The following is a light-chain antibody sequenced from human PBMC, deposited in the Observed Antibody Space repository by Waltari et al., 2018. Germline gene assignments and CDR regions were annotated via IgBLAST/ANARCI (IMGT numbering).Light chain of an antibody. Sequence: QAALTQPPSVSGSPGQSVPISCTGTSGDIGAYNYVPWYQQHPGKVPKVMIYDVSKRPSGVSVRFSGSKPGNTASRTISGLQAGDEADYYCSSYAGSNTFLFGGGTRLTVL. CDR3: SSYAGSNTFL. V-gene: IGLV2-11*01. J-gene: IGLJ2*01. CDR1: SGDIGAYNY. CDR2: DVS.